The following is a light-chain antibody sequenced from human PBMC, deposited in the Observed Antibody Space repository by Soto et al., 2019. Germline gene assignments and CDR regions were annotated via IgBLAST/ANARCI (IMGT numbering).Light chain of an antibody. V-gene: IGKV1-5*01. CDR2: DAS. CDR3: QKSNSYPWT. Sequence: DIQMTQSPSTLSASVGDRVTITCRASQSISSWLAWYQQKPGKAPKLLIYDASSLESGVPSRFSGSGSGTEFTLTISSLQPDDFETYYCQKSNSYPWTFGQGTKV. CDR1: QSISSW. J-gene: IGKJ1*01.